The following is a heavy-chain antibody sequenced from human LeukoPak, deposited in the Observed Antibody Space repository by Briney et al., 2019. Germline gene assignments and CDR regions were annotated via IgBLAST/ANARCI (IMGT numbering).Heavy chain of an antibody. J-gene: IGHJ3*02. V-gene: IGHV4-59*01. CDR1: GGSISSYY. CDR3: ARDKGLDAFDI. Sequence: SETLSLTCTVSGGSISSYYWSWIRQPPGKGLKWIGYIYYSGSTNYNPSLKSRVTISVDTSKNQFSLKLSSVTAADTAVYYCARDKGLDAFDIWGQGTMVTVSS. CDR2: IYYSGST.